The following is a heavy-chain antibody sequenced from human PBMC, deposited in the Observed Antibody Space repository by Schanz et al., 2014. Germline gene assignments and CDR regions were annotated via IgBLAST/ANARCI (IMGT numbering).Heavy chain of an antibody. CDR3: AKEGSIYWDRSVDY. D-gene: IGHD1-26*01. V-gene: IGHV3-74*01. CDR1: GFTFSSSW. J-gene: IGHJ4*02. Sequence: EVHLVESGGGLVQPGGSLRLSCAASGFTFSSSWMHWVRQAPGKGLVWVSRTSHDGSFTTFADSVKGRFTISRDNARNTLYLQMNSLRPEDTAVYYCAKEGSIYWDRSVDYWGQGTLVTVSS. CDR2: TSHDGSFT.